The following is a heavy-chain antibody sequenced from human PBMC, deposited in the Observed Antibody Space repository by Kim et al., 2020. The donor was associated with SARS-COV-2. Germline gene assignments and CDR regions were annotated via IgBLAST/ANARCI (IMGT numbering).Heavy chain of an antibody. V-gene: IGHV3-33*01. CDR3: ARDIRQLVRYYYYYGMDV. Sequence: GGSLRLSCAASGFTFSSYGMHWVRQAPGKGLEWVAVIWYDGSNKYYADSVKGRFTISRDNSKNTLYLQMNSLRAEDTAVYYCARDIRQLVRYYYYYGMDVWGQGTTVTVSS. D-gene: IGHD6-13*01. CDR1: GFTFSSYG. CDR2: IWYDGSNK. J-gene: IGHJ6*02.